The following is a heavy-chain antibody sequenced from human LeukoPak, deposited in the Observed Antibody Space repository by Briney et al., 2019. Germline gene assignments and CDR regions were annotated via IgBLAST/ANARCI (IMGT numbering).Heavy chain of an antibody. CDR2: IWYDGSNK. D-gene: IGHD6-13*01. V-gene: IGHV3-33*01. CDR1: GFTFSSYG. Sequence: GGSLRLSCAASGFTFSSYGMHWVRQAPGKGLEWVAVIWYDGSNKYYADSVKGRLTISRDNSKNTLYLQMNSLRAEDTAVYYCARDSFLYSSSWFVFWGAIDIWGQGTMVTVSS. J-gene: IGHJ3*02. CDR3: ARDSFLYSSSWFVFWGAIDI.